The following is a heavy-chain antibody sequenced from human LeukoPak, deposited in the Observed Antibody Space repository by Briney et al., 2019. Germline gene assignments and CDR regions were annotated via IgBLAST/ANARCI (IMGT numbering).Heavy chain of an antibody. CDR1: GYTFTGYY. Sequence: EASVKVSCKASGYTFTGYYMHWVRQAPGQGLEWMGWINPNSGGTNYAQKFQGRVTMTRDTSISTAYMELSRLRSDDTAVYYCARSAGNYYYGMDVWGQGTTVTVSS. J-gene: IGHJ6*02. CDR3: ARSAGNYYYGMDV. V-gene: IGHV1-2*02. CDR2: INPNSGGT.